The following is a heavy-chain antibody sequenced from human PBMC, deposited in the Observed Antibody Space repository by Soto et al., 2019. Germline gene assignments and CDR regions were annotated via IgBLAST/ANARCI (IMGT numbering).Heavy chain of an antibody. CDR1: GFSFSSYG. D-gene: IGHD3-10*01. CDR2: ISVSSATT. Sequence: EVQLVESGGGLVQPGGSLRVSCAASGFSFSSYGMNWVRQAPGKGLEWISYISVSSATTYYADPVKGRFTISRDNAKNSLYLQMNSLSDEDTAVYYCARDHRPDYGSGSYNGYYYGMDVWGQGTTVTVSS. V-gene: IGHV3-48*02. CDR3: ARDHRPDYGSGSYNGYYYGMDV. J-gene: IGHJ6*02.